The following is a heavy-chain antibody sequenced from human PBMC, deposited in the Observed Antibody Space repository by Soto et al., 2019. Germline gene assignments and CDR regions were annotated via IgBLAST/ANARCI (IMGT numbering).Heavy chain of an antibody. V-gene: IGHV1-18*01. Sequence: QVQLVQSGAEVKKPGASVKVSCKASGYTFTSYGISWVRQAPGQGLEWMGWISAYNGNTNYAQKLQGRVTMTTDTPTSTAYRELRSLSADDTAVHYCARWAGGSSWHRDGFGYWGQGTLGTVSS. CDR3: ARWAGGSSWHRDGFGY. D-gene: IGHD6-13*01. J-gene: IGHJ4*02. CDR2: ISAYNGNT. CDR1: GYTFTSYG.